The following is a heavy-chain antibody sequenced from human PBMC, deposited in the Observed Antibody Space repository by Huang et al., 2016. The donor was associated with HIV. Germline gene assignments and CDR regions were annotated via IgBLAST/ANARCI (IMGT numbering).Heavy chain of an antibody. V-gene: IGHV4-34*02. CDR2: IKYNGHA. CDR1: GGPFSTHY. Sequence: QVRLQQWGGGLVRPSETLSRTCAVYGGPFSTHYWSWIRQSPGKGLEWIAEIKYNGHANCNPSLRSRVSISVDTSKNQFSLNVTSVTAAETAIYYWARGRDTTEMDTVDDALDVWDQGTLVIVSS. CDR3: ARGRDTTEMDTVDDALDV. J-gene: IGHJ3*01. D-gene: IGHD1-1*01.